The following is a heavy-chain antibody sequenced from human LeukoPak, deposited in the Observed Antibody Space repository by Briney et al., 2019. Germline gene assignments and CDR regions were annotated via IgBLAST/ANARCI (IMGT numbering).Heavy chain of an antibody. CDR3: ARFWGIAVAGSYYFDY. D-gene: IGHD6-19*01. J-gene: IGHJ4*02. CDR2: IYPGDSDT. V-gene: IGHV5-51*01. CDR1: GYSFTSYW. Sequence: NRGESLKISCKGSGYSFTSYWIGWVRQMPGKGLEWMGIIYPGDSDTRYSPSFQGQVTISADKSTSTAYLQWSSLKASDTAMYYCARFWGIAVAGSYYFDYWGQGTLVTVSS.